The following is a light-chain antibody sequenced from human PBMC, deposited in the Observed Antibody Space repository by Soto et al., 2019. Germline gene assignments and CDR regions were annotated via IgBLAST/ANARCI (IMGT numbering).Light chain of an antibody. Sequence: DIVMTQSPDSLAVYLGERATINCKSSQSVLYSSNNKNYLAWYQQKPGQPPKLLIYWASTRESGVPDRFSGSGSGTDFTLTISSLQAEDVAVYYCQQYYGTPHTFGQGTKLEIK. V-gene: IGKV4-1*01. CDR2: WAS. CDR3: QQYYGTPHT. CDR1: QSVLYSSNNKNY. J-gene: IGKJ2*01.